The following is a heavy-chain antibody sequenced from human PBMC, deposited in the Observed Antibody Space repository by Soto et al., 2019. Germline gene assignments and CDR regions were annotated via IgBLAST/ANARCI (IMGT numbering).Heavy chain of an antibody. D-gene: IGHD4-17*01. Sequence: PGGFLRLSCGASGFTFSSYGMHGVRKAPGKGLEWVAVIWYDGSNKYYADSVKGRLTISRDNSKNMVYLQMNSLRAEDTATYYCAKDRNDYGDNGNYDYWGQGILVTVSS. J-gene: IGHJ4*02. CDR3: AKDRNDYGDNGNYDY. CDR2: IWYDGSNK. CDR1: GFTFSSYG. V-gene: IGHV3-33*06.